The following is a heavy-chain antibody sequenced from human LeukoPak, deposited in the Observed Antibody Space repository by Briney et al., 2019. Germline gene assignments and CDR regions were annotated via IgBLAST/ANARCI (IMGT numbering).Heavy chain of an antibody. CDR1: GGSISSYY. J-gene: IGHJ4*02. V-gene: IGHV4-59*08. CDR2: IYYSGST. D-gene: IGHD3-9*01. CDR3: ARRMEYFEVLDY. Sequence: SETLSLTCTVSGGSISSYYWSWIRQPPGKGLEWIGYIYYSGSTNYNPSLKSRVTISVDTSKNQFSLKLSSVTAADTAVYYCARRMEYFEVLDYWGQGTLVTVSS.